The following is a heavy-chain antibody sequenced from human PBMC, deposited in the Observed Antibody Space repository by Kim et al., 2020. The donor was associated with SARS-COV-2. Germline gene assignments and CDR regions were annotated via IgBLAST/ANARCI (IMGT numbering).Heavy chain of an antibody. J-gene: IGHJ4*02. V-gene: IGHV2-5*01. CDR3: AHRLAATKGFDY. D-gene: IGHD1-26*01. Sequence: RYSPSLESRLTITKDTSKNQVVLTMANMDPVDTATYYCAHRLAATKGFDYWGQGTLVTVSS.